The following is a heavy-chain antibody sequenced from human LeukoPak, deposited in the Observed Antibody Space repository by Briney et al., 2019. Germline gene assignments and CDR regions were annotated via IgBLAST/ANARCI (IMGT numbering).Heavy chain of an antibody. CDR3: ARGGPDYYDSSGYYFEYDY. Sequence: PSETLSLTCAVYGGSFSGYYWSWIRQPPGKGLEWIGEINHSRSTNYNPSLKSRVTISVDTSKNQFSLKLSSVTAADTAVYYCARGGPDYYDSSGYYFEYDYWGQGTLVTVSS. CDR1: GGSFSGYY. CDR2: INHSRST. J-gene: IGHJ4*02. V-gene: IGHV4-34*01. D-gene: IGHD3-22*01.